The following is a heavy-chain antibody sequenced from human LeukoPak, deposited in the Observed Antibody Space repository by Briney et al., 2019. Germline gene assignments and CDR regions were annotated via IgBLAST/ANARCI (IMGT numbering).Heavy chain of an antibody. CDR1: GFTFNKYA. CDR3: ARGPGWLLPIDY. CDR2: IGRSGANS. D-gene: IGHD1-26*01. J-gene: IGHJ4*02. Sequence: GGSLRLSCAASGFTFNKYAMSWVRQSPGKGLEWVSAIGRSGANSYYATSVKGRFSVSRDNTKNTFHLQMNSLRAEDTAVYYCARGPGWLLPIDYWGQGTLVTVSS. V-gene: IGHV3-23*01.